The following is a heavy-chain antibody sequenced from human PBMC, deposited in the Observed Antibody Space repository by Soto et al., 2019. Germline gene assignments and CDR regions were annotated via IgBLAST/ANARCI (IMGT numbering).Heavy chain of an antibody. CDR2: INSDSTTT. Sequence: DVHLVESGGGLEQPGGSLRLSCAVSGFPFSAYAMHWVRQAPGKGLEWISYINSDSTTTFHADSVKGRFTVSRDNAKNSLYLQMSSLRHEDTAVYYCARDLSHWGQGTLVTVSS. V-gene: IGHV3-48*02. J-gene: IGHJ4*02. CDR1: GFPFSAYA. CDR3: ARDLSH.